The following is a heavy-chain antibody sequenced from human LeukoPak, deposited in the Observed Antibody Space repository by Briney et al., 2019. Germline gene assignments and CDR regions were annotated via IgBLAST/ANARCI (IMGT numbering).Heavy chain of an antibody. V-gene: IGHV3-23*01. CDR3: ARDNGGGDRAQGFDL. Sequence: PGGSLRLSCAASGFTFSSYGMSWVRQAPGKGLEWVSAISGSGGSTYYADSVKGRFTISRDNSKNTLYLQMNSLRAEDTAVYYCARDNGGGDRAQGFDLWGRGTLVTVSS. D-gene: IGHD2-21*02. J-gene: IGHJ2*01. CDR2: ISGSGGST. CDR1: GFTFSSYG.